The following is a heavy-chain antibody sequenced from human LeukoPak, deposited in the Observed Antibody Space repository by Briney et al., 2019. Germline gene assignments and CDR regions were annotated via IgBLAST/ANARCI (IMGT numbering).Heavy chain of an antibody. J-gene: IGHJ4*02. D-gene: IGHD6-13*01. CDR1: GFTFDDYA. Sequence: PGRSLRLSCAASGFTFDDYAMHWVRQAPGKGLEWVLGISWNSGSIGYADSVKGRFTISRDNAKNSLYLQMNSLRAEDTALYYCAKDQGSSWYLFDYWGQGTLVTVSS. CDR2: ISWNSGSI. V-gene: IGHV3-9*01. CDR3: AKDQGSSWYLFDY.